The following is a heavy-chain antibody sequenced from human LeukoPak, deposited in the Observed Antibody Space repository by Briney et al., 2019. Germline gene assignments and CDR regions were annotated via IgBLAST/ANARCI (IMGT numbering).Heavy chain of an antibody. D-gene: IGHD1/OR15-1a*01. CDR1: GFIFSDYG. CDR2: IRYDGSNK. J-gene: IGHJ4*02. CDR3: AKEGTASKSRDLDY. Sequence: GGSLRLSCAASGFIFSDYGMHWVRQAPGKGLEWVTFIRYDGSNKYYADSVKGRFTISRDNSKNILYLQMNSLSSEDAAVYYCAKEGTASKSRDLDYWGQGTLVTVSS. V-gene: IGHV3-30*02.